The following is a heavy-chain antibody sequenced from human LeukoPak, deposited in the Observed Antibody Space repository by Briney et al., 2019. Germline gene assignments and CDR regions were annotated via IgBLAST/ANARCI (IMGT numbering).Heavy chain of an antibody. D-gene: IGHD3-22*01. CDR1: GFTFSSYA. CDR3: AAAYYYDSSGYPPHN. J-gene: IGHJ4*02. CDR2: ISSNGGST. V-gene: IGHV3-64*01. Sequence: GGSLRLSCAASGFTFSSYAMHWVRQAPGKGLEYVSAISSNGGSTYYANSVKGRFTISRDNAKNSLYLQMNSLRAEDTAVYYCAAAYYYDSSGYPPHNWGQGTLVTVSS.